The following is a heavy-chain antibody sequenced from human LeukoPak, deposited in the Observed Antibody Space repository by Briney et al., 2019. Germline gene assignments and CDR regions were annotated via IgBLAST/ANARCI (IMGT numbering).Heavy chain of an antibody. Sequence: GASVKVSCKASGYTFTSYYMHLVRQAPGQGLEWMGIINPSGGSTSYAQKFQGRVTMTRDTSTSTVYMELSSLRSEDTAVYYCAGGSSGWYYFDYWGQGTLVTVSS. CDR1: GYTFTSYY. J-gene: IGHJ4*02. CDR3: AGGSSGWYYFDY. CDR2: INPSGGST. V-gene: IGHV1-46*01. D-gene: IGHD6-19*01.